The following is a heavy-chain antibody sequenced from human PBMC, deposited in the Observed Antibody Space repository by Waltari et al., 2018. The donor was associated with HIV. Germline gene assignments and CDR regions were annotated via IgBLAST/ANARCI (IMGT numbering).Heavy chain of an antibody. CDR1: GFTFSNAW. J-gene: IGHJ6*02. V-gene: IGHV3-15*01. D-gene: IGHD6-19*01. CDR3: TKSSGRYGMDV. CDR2: IKSKTDGGTT. Sequence: EVQLVESGGGLVKPGGSLRLSCAASGFTFSNAWMSWVRQAPGKGLEWVGRIKSKTDGGTTDYAAPVKGRFTISRDDSKNTLYLQMNSLKTEDTAVYYCTKSSGRYGMDVWGQGTTVTVSS.